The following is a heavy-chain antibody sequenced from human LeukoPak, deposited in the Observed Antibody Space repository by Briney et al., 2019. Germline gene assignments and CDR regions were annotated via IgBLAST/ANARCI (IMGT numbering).Heavy chain of an antibody. J-gene: IGHJ4*02. CDR1: GGSISSSSYY. Sequence: SETLSLTCTVSGGSISSSSYYWGWIRQPPGKGLEWVGSIFYSGSTYYNPSLKSRVTISVDTSKNQFSLKLSSVTAADTAVYYCARGQDYYDSSGYFLPFDYWGQGTLVTVSS. D-gene: IGHD3-22*01. V-gene: IGHV4-39*01. CDR2: IFYSGST. CDR3: ARGQDYYDSSGYFLPFDY.